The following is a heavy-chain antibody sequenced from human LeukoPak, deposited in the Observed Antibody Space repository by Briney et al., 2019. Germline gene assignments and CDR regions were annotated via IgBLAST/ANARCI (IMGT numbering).Heavy chain of an antibody. CDR2: ISYDGSNK. CDR3: ARDYGSGYCGGDCVTYYFDY. J-gene: IGHJ4*02. D-gene: IGHD2-21*02. V-gene: IGHV3-30*04. CDR1: GFTFSSYA. Sequence: GGSLRLSCAASGFTFSSYAMHWVRQAPGKGLEWVAVISYDGSNKYYADSVKGRFTISRDNSKNTLYLQMNSLRAEDTAVYYCARDYGSGYCGGDCVTYYFDYWGQGTLVTVSS.